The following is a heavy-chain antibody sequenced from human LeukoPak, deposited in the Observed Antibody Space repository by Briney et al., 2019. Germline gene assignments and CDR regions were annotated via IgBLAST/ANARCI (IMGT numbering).Heavy chain of an antibody. D-gene: IGHD2-2*01. J-gene: IGHJ5*02. CDR1: GGSISSGGYY. CDR3: AREKSNTSSVTPNWFDP. V-gene: IGHV4-31*03. Sequence: SSETLSLTCTVSGGSISSGGYYWSWIRQHPGKGLEWIGYIYYSGSTYYNPSLKRRVTISVDTSKNQCSLKLSSVTTAVSAGHYCAREKSNTSSVTPNWFDPWGQGTLVTVSS. CDR2: IYYSGST.